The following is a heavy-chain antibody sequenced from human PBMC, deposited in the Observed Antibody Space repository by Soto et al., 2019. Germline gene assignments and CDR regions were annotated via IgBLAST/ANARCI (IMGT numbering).Heavy chain of an antibody. CDR2: ISSDVVNY. D-gene: IGHD2-15*01. Sequence: QVQLVESGGSVVQPGRSLRLSCAASGFTFSSFAMHWVRQAPGKGLEWLAVISSDVVNYYYAESVKGRFTISRDSSKNTLYLQMNSLRNEDTAVYYCARGGAWTPEGLGYWGQGALVTVSS. J-gene: IGHJ4*02. V-gene: IGHV3-30-3*01. CDR3: ARGGAWTPEGLGY. CDR1: GFTFSSFA.